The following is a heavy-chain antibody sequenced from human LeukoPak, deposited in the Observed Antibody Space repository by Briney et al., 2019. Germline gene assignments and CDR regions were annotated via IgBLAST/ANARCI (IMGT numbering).Heavy chain of an antibody. CDR3: ARAEGLWFGEPTWPYGMDV. CDR2: IYYSGGT. J-gene: IGHJ6*02. D-gene: IGHD3-10*01. V-gene: IGHV4-59*01. CDR1: GGSISSYY. Sequence: SETLSLTCTVSGGSISSYYWSWIRQPPGKGLEWIGYIYYSGGTNYNPSLKSRVTISVDTSKNQFSLKLSSVTAADTAVYYCARAEGLWFGEPTWPYGMDVWGQGTTVTVSS.